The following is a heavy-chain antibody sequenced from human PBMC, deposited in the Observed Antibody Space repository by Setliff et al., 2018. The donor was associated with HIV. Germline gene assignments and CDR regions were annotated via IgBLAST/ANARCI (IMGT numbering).Heavy chain of an antibody. D-gene: IGHD4-17*01. J-gene: IGHJ4*02. Sequence: GGSLRLSCVASGYTFDSYGMHWVRQAPGKGLEWVAVIRYDGNKIDYGDSVKGRLTISRDNARNSLYLHMNSLRVEDTAVYYCARDDYLDGRWGQGTMVTVSS. CDR2: IRYDGNKI. V-gene: IGHV3-33*01. CDR1: GYTFDSYG. CDR3: ARDDYLDGR.